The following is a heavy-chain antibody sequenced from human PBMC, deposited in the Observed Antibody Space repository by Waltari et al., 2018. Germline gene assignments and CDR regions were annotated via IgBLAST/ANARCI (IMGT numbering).Heavy chain of an antibody. CDR2: IYPGDSDT. CDR3: ARRYDNSGYFPM. D-gene: IGHD3-22*01. J-gene: IGHJ4*02. V-gene: IGHV5-51*01. Sequence: EYMGIIYPGDSDTRYSPSFRGQVTISADKSISTAYLQWSSLKASDTAIYYCARRYDNSGYFPMWGQGTLVTVSS.